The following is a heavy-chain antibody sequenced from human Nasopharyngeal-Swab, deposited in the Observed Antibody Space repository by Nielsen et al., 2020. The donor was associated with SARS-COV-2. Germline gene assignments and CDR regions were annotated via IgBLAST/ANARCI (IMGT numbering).Heavy chain of an antibody. J-gene: IGHJ4*02. D-gene: IGHD4-17*01. Sequence: ESLKISCTVSGYSISSGYYWGWIRQPPGKGLEWIASIYHSGNTYYNPSLKSRVTISVDTSKNQFSLKLTSVTAADTAVYYCARDESGDYLGLPFDHWGRGTLVTVSS. CDR1: GYSISSGYY. V-gene: IGHV4-38-2*02. CDR2: IYHSGNT. CDR3: ARDESGDYLGLPFDH.